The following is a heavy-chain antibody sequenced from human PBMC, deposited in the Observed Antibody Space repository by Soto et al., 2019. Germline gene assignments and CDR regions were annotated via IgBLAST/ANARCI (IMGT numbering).Heavy chain of an antibody. CDR3: AKDPLEGNLFDP. Sequence: QLQLQESGSGLVRPSQTLSLTCAVSGGSISSGGYSWNWIRQPPGKGLEWIGYIYHSGSTLYNPSPKSRVTIAVDKSKNQFSLKLSSVTAADTAVYYRAKDPLEGNLFDPWGQGTLVTVSS. CDR1: GGSISSGGYS. V-gene: IGHV4-30-2*01. J-gene: IGHJ5*02. CDR2: IYHSGST.